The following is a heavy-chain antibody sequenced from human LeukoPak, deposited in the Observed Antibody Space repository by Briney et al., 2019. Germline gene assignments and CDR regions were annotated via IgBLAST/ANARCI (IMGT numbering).Heavy chain of an antibody. CDR3: ARGMATILGDPYYFDY. V-gene: IGHV4-34*01. Sequence: PSETLSLTCAVYGGSFSGYHWSWIRQPPGKGLEWIGEINHSGSTNYNPSLKSRVTMSVDTSKNQFSLKLSSVTAADTAVYYCARGMATILGDPYYFDYWGQGTLVTVSS. CDR2: INHSGST. CDR1: GGSFSGYH. J-gene: IGHJ4*02. D-gene: IGHD5-24*01.